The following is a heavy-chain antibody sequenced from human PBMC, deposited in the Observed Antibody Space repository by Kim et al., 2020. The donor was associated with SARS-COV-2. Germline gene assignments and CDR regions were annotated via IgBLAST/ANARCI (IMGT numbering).Heavy chain of an antibody. V-gene: IGHV1-3*01. CDR3: ARGRAVAATIDY. J-gene: IGHJ4*02. Sequence: TKYAQKFQGRVTMTRDTSATTADRERSSLRAEDTAVYYCARGRAVAATIDYWGQGTLVTVSS. CDR2: T. D-gene: IGHD6-13*01.